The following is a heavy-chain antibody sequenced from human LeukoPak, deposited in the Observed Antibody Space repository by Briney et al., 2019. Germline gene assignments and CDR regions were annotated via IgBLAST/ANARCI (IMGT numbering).Heavy chain of an antibody. CDR1: GFTFSSYW. J-gene: IGHJ4*02. CDR2: ISGGGGSA. CDR3: ARETCSSTSCSTDY. D-gene: IGHD2-2*01. V-gene: IGHV3-23*01. Sequence: GGSLRLSCAASGFTFSSYWMNWARQAPGKGLEWVSAISGGGGSAYYADSVKGRFTISRDNSKNTLYLQMNSLRAEDTAVYYCARETCSSTSCSTDYWGQGTLVTVSS.